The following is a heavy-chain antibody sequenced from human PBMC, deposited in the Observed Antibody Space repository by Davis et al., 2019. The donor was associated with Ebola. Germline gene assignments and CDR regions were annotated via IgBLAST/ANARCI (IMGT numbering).Heavy chain of an antibody. J-gene: IGHJ4*02. Sequence: SETLSLTCTVSGYSISSGYYWGWIRQPPGKGLEWIGYIYYSGSTNYNPSLKSRVTISVDTSKNQFSLKLSSVTAADTAVYYCARNRRYLFGGRNEFDYWGQGTLVTVSS. V-gene: IGHV4-61*01. CDR2: IYYSGST. CDR1: GYSISSGYY. CDR3: ARNRRYLFGGRNEFDY. D-gene: IGHD3-16*01.